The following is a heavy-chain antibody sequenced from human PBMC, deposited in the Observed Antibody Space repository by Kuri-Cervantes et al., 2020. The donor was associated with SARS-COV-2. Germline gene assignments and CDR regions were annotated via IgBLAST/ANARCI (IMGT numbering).Heavy chain of an antibody. CDR1: GFTFSDYY. Sequence: GESLKISCAASGFTFSDYYMSWVRQAPGKGLEWVSAISGSGGSTYYADSVKGRFTISRDNSKNTLYLQMNSLRAEDTAVYYCAKSSTITIFGVVIIPEYFQHWGQGTLVTVSS. CDR2: ISGSGGST. V-gene: IGHV3-23*01. J-gene: IGHJ1*01. CDR3: AKSSTITIFGVVIIPEYFQH. D-gene: IGHD3-3*01.